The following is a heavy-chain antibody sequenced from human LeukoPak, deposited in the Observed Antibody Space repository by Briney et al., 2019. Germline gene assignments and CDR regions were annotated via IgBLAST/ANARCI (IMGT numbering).Heavy chain of an antibody. Sequence: GGSLKISCQGSGYSFTSYWIGWVRQLPGKGLEWMGIIYPGESDTRYSPSFQRQVTISADKSISTAYLQWSSLKASDTAMYYCARGAGDIAAAGSFDYWGQGTLVTVSS. CDR1: GYSFTSYW. V-gene: IGHV5-51*01. CDR3: ARGAGDIAAAGSFDY. CDR2: IYPGESDT. D-gene: IGHD6-13*01. J-gene: IGHJ4*02.